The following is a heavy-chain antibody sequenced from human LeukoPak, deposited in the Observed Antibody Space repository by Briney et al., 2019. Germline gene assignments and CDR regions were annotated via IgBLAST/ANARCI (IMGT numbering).Heavy chain of an antibody. CDR1: GFNLTTHG. Sequence: PGGSLRLSCATSGFNLTTHGIHWVRQAPGKGPEWVAVIWDEGTKTFYADSVKGRFSISGDSSSNTVFLQMNNVRADDTAFYYCARKTFIYFDWAIDYWGQGTLVTVSS. D-gene: IGHD3-9*01. CDR3: ARKTFIYFDWAIDY. J-gene: IGHJ4*02. CDR2: IWDEGTKT. V-gene: IGHV3-33*01.